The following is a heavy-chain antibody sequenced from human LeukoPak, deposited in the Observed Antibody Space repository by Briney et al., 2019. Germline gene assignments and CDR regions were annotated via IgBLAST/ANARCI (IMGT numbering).Heavy chain of an antibody. J-gene: IGHJ5*02. CDR3: ARDFDYYATDQ. D-gene: IGHD1-26*01. V-gene: IGHV3-7*01. CDR2: IGKDGSGN. Sequence: PGGSLRLSCAPSGVSLIRSWISSVCQAPGKGLEWVANIGKDGSGNHYVDSVEGRFTISRDNAKNSLYLQMNSLRVDDTAVYYCARDFDYYATDQWGQGTLVTVSS. CDR1: GVSLIRSW.